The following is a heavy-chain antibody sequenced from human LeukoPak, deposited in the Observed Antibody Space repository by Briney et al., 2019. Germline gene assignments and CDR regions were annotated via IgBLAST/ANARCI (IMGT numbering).Heavy chain of an antibody. V-gene: IGHV4-59*08. CDR1: GGPISTYQ. CDR3: ARRTTVTPNWFDP. Sequence: SETLSLTCTVSGGPISTYQWSWLRQPPGQGLEWIGYIYYTGSTNYNPSLRSRVTISLDTSKNQFSLRVNSVPAADTAVYYCARRTTVTPNWFDPWGQGTLVTVSS. D-gene: IGHD4-17*01. CDR2: IYYTGST. J-gene: IGHJ5*02.